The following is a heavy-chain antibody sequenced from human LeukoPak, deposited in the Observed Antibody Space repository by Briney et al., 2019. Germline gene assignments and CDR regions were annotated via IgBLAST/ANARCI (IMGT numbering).Heavy chain of an antibody. CDR1: GFTFSIYG. D-gene: IGHD3-3*01. CDR3: AKGGSLDYDFWSGYGGYLDY. Sequence: PGGSLRLSCAASGFTFSIYGMHWVRQAPGKGLEWVAVISYDGSNKYYADSVKGRFTISRDNSKNTLYLQMNSLRAEDTAVYYCAKGGSLDYDFWSGYGGYLDYWGQGTLVTVSS. V-gene: IGHV3-30*18. J-gene: IGHJ4*02. CDR2: ISYDGSNK.